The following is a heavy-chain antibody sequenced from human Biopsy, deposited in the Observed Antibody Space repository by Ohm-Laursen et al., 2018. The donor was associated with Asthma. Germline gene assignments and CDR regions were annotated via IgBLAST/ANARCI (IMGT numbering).Heavy chain of an antibody. Sequence: GSSVKASCKSLGGTFNTYVIGWVRQAPGQGLEWMGGINSVFGTTTYPQKFQDRVTITADDSTSTVYMELSSLRSEDTAVYYCARKAGSCISRTCYSLDFWGQGNLVTGSS. CDR3: ARKAGSCISRTCYSLDF. CDR2: INSVFGTT. D-gene: IGHD2-2*01. V-gene: IGHV1-69*01. CDR1: GGTFNTYV. J-gene: IGHJ4*02.